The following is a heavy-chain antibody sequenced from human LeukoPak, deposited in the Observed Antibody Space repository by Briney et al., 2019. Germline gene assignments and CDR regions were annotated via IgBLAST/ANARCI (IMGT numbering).Heavy chain of an antibody. Sequence: GGSLRLSCAASGFNYNIYSMHWVRQAPGKGLEWVTYISSRSNTVYYADSVKGRFTVSRDNAKNSLYLHMSSLRAEDTAVYYCARDAYSDYDRPDYFEFWGPGTLVTVSS. D-gene: IGHD4-11*01. CDR3: ARDAYSDYDRPDYFEF. J-gene: IGHJ4*02. CDR2: ISSRSNTV. CDR1: GFNYNIYS. V-gene: IGHV3-48*04.